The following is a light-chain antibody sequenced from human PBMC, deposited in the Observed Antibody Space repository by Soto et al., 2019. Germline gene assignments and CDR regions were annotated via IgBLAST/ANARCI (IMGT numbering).Light chain of an antibody. CDR2: DAS. CDR3: QQSNNWPRT. CDR1: QSVSSD. Sequence: EIVMTQSPATLSVSPGERATLSCRASQSVSSDLVWYQQKPGQAPRLLIYDASTRATGIPARFSGSGSGTDFTLTISSLQSEDFAVYYCQQSNNWPRTFGQGTKVEIK. V-gene: IGKV3-15*01. J-gene: IGKJ1*01.